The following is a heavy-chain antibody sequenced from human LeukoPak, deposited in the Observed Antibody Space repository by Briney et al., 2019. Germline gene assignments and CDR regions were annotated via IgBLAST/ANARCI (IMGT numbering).Heavy chain of an antibody. D-gene: IGHD3-10*01. CDR3: ARDGSGSFDY. CDR2: IYYSGST. J-gene: IGHJ4*02. CDR1: GGSISSYY. Sequence: PSETLSLTCTVSGGSISSYYWSWIRQHPGKGLEWIGYIYYSGSTHHNPSLKSRVTISVDTPKNQFSLKLSSVTAADTAVYYCARDGSGSFDYWGQGTLVTVSS. V-gene: IGHV4-59*06.